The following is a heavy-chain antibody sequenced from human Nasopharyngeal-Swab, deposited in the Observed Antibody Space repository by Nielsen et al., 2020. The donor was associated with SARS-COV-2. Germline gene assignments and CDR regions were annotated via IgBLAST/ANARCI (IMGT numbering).Heavy chain of an antibody. V-gene: IGHV3-23*01. CDR3: ANSYYDSSDHMGWFDP. J-gene: IGHJ5*02. CDR1: GFTFSSYA. Sequence: GKSLKTSCAASGFTFSSYAMSWVRQAPGKGLEWVSAISGSGGSTYYADSVKGRFTISRDNSKNTLYLQMNSLRAEDTAVYYCANSYYDSSDHMGWFDPWGQGTLVTVSS. D-gene: IGHD3-22*01. CDR2: ISGSGGST.